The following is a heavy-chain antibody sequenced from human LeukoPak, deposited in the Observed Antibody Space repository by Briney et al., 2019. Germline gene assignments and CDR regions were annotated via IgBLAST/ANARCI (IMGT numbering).Heavy chain of an antibody. CDR2: MNPGGGTT. CDR1: GYTFTSYY. Sequence: ASVKVSCKASGYTFTSYYMHWVRQAPGQGLEWMGIMNPGGGTTTYAQKFQGRVTMTRDMSTSTVYMELSSLRSEDTAVYYCARDNPDSYDSSGYSWFDPWGQGTLVTVSS. V-gene: IGHV1-46*01. CDR3: ARDNPDSYDSSGYSWFDP. D-gene: IGHD3-22*01. J-gene: IGHJ5*02.